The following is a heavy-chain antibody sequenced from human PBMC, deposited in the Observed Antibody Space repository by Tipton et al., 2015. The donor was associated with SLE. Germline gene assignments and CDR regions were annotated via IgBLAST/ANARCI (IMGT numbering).Heavy chain of an antibody. CDR1: GGSISSYY. CDR2: IYYSGST. D-gene: IGHD6-13*01. Sequence: LRLSCTVSGGSISSYYWSWIRQPPGKGLEWIGYIYYSGSTNYNPSLKSRVTISVGTSKNQFSLKLSSVTAADTAVYYCARVSSSWGFDYWGQGTLVTVSS. J-gene: IGHJ4*02. V-gene: IGHV4-59*01. CDR3: ARVSSSWGFDY.